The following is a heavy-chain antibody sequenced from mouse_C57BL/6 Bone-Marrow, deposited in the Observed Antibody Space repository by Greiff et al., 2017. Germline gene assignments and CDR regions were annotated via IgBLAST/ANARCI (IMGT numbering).Heavy chain of an antibody. CDR2: IYPGDGDT. CDR3: ARVGDGYPPYAMGY. Sequence: VQLQQSGPELVKPGASVKISCKASGYAFSSSWMNWVKQRPGKGLEWIGRIYPGDGDTNYNGKFKGKATLTADKSSSTAYMQLSSLTSEDSAVYFCARVGDGYPPYAMGYWGQGTSVTVSS. D-gene: IGHD2-3*01. J-gene: IGHJ4*01. V-gene: IGHV1-82*01. CDR1: GYAFSSSW.